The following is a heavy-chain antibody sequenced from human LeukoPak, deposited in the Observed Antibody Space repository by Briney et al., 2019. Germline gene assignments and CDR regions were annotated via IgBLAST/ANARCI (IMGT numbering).Heavy chain of an antibody. CDR1: GFTVSSNY. D-gene: IGHD3-22*01. CDR2: IYSGGST. V-gene: IGHV3-53*01. CDR3: ARATDYYDSSGYFDAFDI. Sequence: GSLRLSCAASGFTVSSNYMSWVRQAPGKGLEWVSVIYSGGSTYYADSVKGRFTISRGNSKNTLYLQMNSLRAEDTAVYYCARATDYYDSSGYFDAFDIWGQGTMVTVSS. J-gene: IGHJ3*02.